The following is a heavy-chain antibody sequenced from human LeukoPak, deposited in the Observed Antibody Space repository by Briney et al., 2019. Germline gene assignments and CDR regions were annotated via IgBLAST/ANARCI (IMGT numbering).Heavy chain of an antibody. CDR2: INGNGGST. J-gene: IGHJ4*02. CDR3: ARHDFWSGFKGGDY. V-gene: IGHV3-20*04. D-gene: IGHD3-3*01. CDR1: GFTFSIYW. Sequence: PGGSLRLSCAASGFTFSIYWMHWVRQVPGKGLEWVSSINGNGGSTAYADSVKGRFTVSRDNAKNSLYLQMNSLRAEDTAFYYCARHDFWSGFKGGDYWGQGTLVTVSS.